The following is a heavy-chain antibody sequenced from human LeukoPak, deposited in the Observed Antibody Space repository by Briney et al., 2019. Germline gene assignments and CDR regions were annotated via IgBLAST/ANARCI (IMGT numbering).Heavy chain of an antibody. J-gene: IGHJ4*02. V-gene: IGHV6-1*01. CDR1: GDNVTSNSAA. Sequence: SQTLSLTCAISGDNVTSNSAAWNWIRQSPSRGLEWLGRTYYRSKWYNDYAVSVKSRITFNPDTSKNQFSLQLNSVTPEDTAVYFCARGSIAAGNVFDCWGQGALVTVSS. CDR2: TYYRSKWYN. D-gene: IGHD6-25*01. CDR3: ARGSIAAGNVFDC.